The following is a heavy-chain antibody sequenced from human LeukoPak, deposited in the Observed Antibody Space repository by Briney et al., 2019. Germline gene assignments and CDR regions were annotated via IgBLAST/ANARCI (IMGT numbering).Heavy chain of an antibody. CDR1: GFSFSNYW. J-gene: IGHJ4*02. D-gene: IGHD3-10*01. CDR2: IKTDGSET. CDR3: VSAIRGSPIDY. V-gene: IGHV3-7*01. Sequence: GGSLRLSCAASGFSFSNYWMGWVRQAPGKGLACVANIKTDGSETYYVDSVKGRFTISRDNAKNSLFLQMNSLRAENTAIYYCVSAIRGSPIDYWGQGTLVSVPS.